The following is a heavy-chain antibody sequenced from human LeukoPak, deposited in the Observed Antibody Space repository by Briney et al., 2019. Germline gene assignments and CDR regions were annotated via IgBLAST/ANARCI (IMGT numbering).Heavy chain of an antibody. D-gene: IGHD3-10*01. CDR3: ARTYYYGSLDAFDI. CDR2: IYYSGST. V-gene: IGHV4-59*01. Sequence: SETLSLTCTVSGGSISSYYWSWIRQPPGKGLEWIGDIYYSGSTNYNPSLKSRVTISVDTSENQFSLKLSSVTAADTAVYYCARTYYYGSLDAFDIWGQGTMVTVSS. CDR1: GGSISSYY. J-gene: IGHJ3*02.